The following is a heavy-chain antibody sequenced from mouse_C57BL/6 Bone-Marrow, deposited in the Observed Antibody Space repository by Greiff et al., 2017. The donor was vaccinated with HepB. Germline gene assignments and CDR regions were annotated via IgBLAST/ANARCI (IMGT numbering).Heavy chain of an antibody. D-gene: IGHD3-2*02. J-gene: IGHJ3*01. CDR1: GYTFTSYW. CDR2: IYPGSGST. Sequence: QVQLQQPGAELVKPGASVKMSCKASGYTFTSYWITWVKQRPGQGLEWIGEIYPGSGSTNYNEKFKSKATLTVDTSSSTAYMQISSLTSEDSAFYYCARVDSSGSWLAYWGQGTLVTVSA. V-gene: IGHV1-55*01. CDR3: ARVDSSGSWLAY.